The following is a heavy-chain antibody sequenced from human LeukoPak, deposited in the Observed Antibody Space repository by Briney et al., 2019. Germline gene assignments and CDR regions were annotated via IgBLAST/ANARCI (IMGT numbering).Heavy chain of an antibody. V-gene: IGHV4-59*08. CDR3: ARHAPKYGMDV. Sequence: SETLSLTCTVSGGSISSNYWSWIREPPGKGLEWIGYIYHTGSTNYNPSLRSRLTISVDTSKNQFSLKLSSVTAADTAVYYCARHAPKYGMDVWGQGTTVTVSS. CDR1: GGSISSNY. J-gene: IGHJ6*02. CDR2: IYHTGST.